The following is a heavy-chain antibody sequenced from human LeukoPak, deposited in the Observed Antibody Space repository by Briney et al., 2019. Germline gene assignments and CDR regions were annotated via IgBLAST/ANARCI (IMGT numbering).Heavy chain of an antibody. D-gene: IGHD2-15*01. CDR1: GGSISSYY. V-gene: IGHV4-59*08. CDR2: IYYSGST. CDR3: ARRVNCSGGSCYGLNNWFDP. J-gene: IGHJ5*02. Sequence: PSETLSLTCTVSGGSISSYYWSWIRQPPGKGLEWIGYIYYSGSTNYNPSLKSRVTISVDTSKNQFSLKLSSVTAADTAVYYCARRVNCSGGSCYGLNNWFDPWGQGTLVTVSS.